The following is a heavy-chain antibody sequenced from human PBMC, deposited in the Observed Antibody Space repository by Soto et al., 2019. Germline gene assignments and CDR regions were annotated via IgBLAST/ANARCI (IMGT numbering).Heavy chain of an antibody. CDR3: AKVRGHYYYGMDV. CDR1: GFTFGDYA. D-gene: IGHD3-10*01. Sequence: PGGSLRLSCTASGFTFGDYAMSWFRQAPGKGLEWVGFIRSKAYGDATYYEGSLKGRFTISRDISKNTLYLQMNSLRAEDTAVYYCAKVRGHYYYGMDVWGQGTTVTVSS. V-gene: IGHV3-49*03. CDR2: IRSKAYGDAT. J-gene: IGHJ6*02.